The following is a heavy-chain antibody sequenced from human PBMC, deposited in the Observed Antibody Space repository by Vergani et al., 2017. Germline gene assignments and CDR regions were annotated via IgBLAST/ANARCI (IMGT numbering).Heavy chain of an antibody. CDR2: ISSSSSYI. D-gene: IGHD6-13*01. CDR1: GFTFSSYA. J-gene: IGHJ4*02. CDR3: ARVVAAAGIDY. V-gene: IGHV3-21*01. Sequence: VQLVESGGGVVQPGRSLRLSCAASGFTFSSYAMHWVRQAPGKGLEWVSSISSSSSYIYYADSVKGRFTISRDNAKNSLYLQMNSLRAEDTAVYYCARVVAAAGIDYWGQGTLVTVSS.